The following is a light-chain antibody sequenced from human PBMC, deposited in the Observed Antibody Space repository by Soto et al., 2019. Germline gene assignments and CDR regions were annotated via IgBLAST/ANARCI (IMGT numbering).Light chain of an antibody. Sequence: DIQMTQSPSSLSASVGDRVTITCRASQSISSYLNWYQQKPGKAPKVLIYAASSLQSGVPSRFSGSGPGTDFTLTISSLQPEDFATYYCQQSYTTPWTFGQGTKVEIK. CDR1: QSISSY. CDR2: AAS. CDR3: QQSYTTPWT. V-gene: IGKV1-39*01. J-gene: IGKJ1*01.